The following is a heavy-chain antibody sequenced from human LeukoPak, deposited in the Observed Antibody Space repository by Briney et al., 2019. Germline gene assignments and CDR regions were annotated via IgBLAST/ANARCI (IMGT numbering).Heavy chain of an antibody. Sequence: PGGSLRLSCAASGFTFSDYYMSWIRQAPGKGLEWVSYISPSSSYTSYADSVKGRFTISRDNAKSSLYLQMNSLRAEDTAMYYCVRDWRSSGCFDYWGQGALVTVSS. CDR1: GFTFSDYY. V-gene: IGHV3-11*05. D-gene: IGHD6-19*01. CDR2: ISPSSSYT. CDR3: VRDWRSSGCFDY. J-gene: IGHJ4*02.